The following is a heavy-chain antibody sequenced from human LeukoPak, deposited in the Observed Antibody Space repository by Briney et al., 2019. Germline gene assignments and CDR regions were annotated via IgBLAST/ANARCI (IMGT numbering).Heavy chain of an antibody. CDR2: ISAYNGNT. J-gene: IGHJ4*02. Sequence: GASVKVSCKTSGYTFTGHIISWVRQAPGQGLEWMGWISAYNGNTKYTQKLQGRVTMSTDTSTSTAFMELRSLRSDDTAVYYCARDRRLDYQLPADYWGQGTLVTVSS. CDR3: ARDRRLDYQLPADY. V-gene: IGHV1-18*01. CDR1: GYTFTGHI. D-gene: IGHD2-2*01.